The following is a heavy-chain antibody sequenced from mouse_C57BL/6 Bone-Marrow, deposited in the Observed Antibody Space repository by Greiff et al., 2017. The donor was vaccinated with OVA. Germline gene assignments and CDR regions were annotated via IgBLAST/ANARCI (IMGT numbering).Heavy chain of an antibody. CDR1: GFSLTSYG. Sequence: VQLVESGPGLVQPSQSLSITCTVSGFSLTSYGVHWVRQSPGKGLEWLGVIWSGGSTDYNAAFISRLSISKDNSKSQVFFKMNSLQADDTAIYYCASFYYGSSYLAYWGQGTLVTVSA. J-gene: IGHJ3*01. V-gene: IGHV2-2*01. CDR2: IWSGGST. CDR3: ASFYYGSSYLAY. D-gene: IGHD1-1*01.